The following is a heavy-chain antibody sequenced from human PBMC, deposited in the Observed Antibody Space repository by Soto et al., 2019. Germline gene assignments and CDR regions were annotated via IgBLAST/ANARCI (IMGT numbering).Heavy chain of an antibody. CDR1: GGTFSTYA. CDR3: ASGIQLWLRRINNGYSG. D-gene: IGHD5-18*01. CDR2: IIPMFGTA. J-gene: IGHJ4*02. V-gene: IGHV1-69*12. Sequence: QVQLVQSGAEVKKPESSVKVSCKAPGGTFSTYAISWVRQAPGQGLEWMGGIIPMFGTANYAQSFQDRVTITEDESANTVYMELSSLRSEDTAVYFCASGIQLWLRRINNGYSGWGQGTLVTVSS.